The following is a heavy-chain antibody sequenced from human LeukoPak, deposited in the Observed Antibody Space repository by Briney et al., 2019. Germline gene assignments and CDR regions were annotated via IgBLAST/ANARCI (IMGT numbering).Heavy chain of an antibody. CDR2: IWYDGSNK. Sequence: GGSLRLSCAASGFTFSSYGMHWVRQAPGKGLEWVAVIWYDGSNKYYADSVKGRFTFSRDNSKNTLYLQMNSLRAEDTAVYYCARGGIAAAGTEPSDCYGMDVWGQGTTVTVSS. V-gene: IGHV3-33*01. D-gene: IGHD6-13*01. J-gene: IGHJ6*02. CDR1: GFTFSSYG. CDR3: ARGGIAAAGTEPSDCYGMDV.